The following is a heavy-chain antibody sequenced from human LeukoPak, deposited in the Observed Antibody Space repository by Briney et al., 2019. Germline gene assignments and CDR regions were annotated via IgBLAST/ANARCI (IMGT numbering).Heavy chain of an antibody. CDR2: ISYDGSNK. CDR3: AREYAAAGYFDY. V-gene: IGHV3-30*04. Sequence: GGSLRLSCAASGFTFSSYAMHWVRQAPGKGLKWVAVISYDGSNKYYADSVKGRFTISRDNSKNTLYLQMNSLRAEDTAVYYCAREYAAAGYFDYWGQGTLVTVSS. D-gene: IGHD6-13*01. J-gene: IGHJ4*02. CDR1: GFTFSSYA.